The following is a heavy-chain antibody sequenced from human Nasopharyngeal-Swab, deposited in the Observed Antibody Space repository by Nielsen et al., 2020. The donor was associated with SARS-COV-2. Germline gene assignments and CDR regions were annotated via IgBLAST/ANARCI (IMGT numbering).Heavy chain of an antibody. CDR3: ARGGDYGRVYFDY. D-gene: IGHD4-17*01. V-gene: IGHV5-51*01. CDR2: IYPGDSDT. Sequence: VRQMPGKGLEWMGIIYPGDSDTRYSPSFQGQVTISADKSISTAYLQWSSLKASDTAMYYCARGGDYGRVYFDYWGQGTPVTVSS. J-gene: IGHJ4*02.